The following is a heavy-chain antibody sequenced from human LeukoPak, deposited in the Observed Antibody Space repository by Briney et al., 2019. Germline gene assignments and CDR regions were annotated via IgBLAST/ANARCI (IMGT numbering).Heavy chain of an antibody. J-gene: IGHJ4*02. V-gene: IGHV1-18*01. D-gene: IGHD6-19*01. CDR3: AREMEQWLVQGEFDY. CDR1: GYTFTSYG. CDR2: ISAYNGNT. Sequence: ASVKVSCKASGYTFTSYGISWVRQAPGQGLEWMGWISAYNGNTNYAQKLQGRVTMTTDTSTSTAYMELRSLRSDDTAVYYCAREMEQWLVQGEFDYWGQGTLVTVSS.